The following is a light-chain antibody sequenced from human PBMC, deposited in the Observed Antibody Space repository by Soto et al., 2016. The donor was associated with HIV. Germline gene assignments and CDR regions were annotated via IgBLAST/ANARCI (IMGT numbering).Light chain of an antibody. CDR3: NSRYTSDSHHYV. Sequence: SSELIQDSVVSVALGQTVKITCQGDSVTSYYVSWYQQKPGQAPRLVIYGKNNRPSGIPDRFSGSSSGNTASLTITGAQAEDEADYYCNSRYTSDSHHYVFGTGTKVTV. J-gene: IGLJ1*01. V-gene: IGLV3-19*01. CDR1: SVTSYY. CDR2: GKN.